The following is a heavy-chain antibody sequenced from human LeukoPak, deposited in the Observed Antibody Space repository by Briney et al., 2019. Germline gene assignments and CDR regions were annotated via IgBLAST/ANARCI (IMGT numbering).Heavy chain of an antibody. Sequence: GGSLRVSCAASGFNFRSYAMSWVRQAPGKGLEWVSTVTGGAVATYYADSVRGRDTISRDNSKNTLYMQMKSLRPEDTAVYYCARDSPLKGYNSGWATNSFDFWGQGPLVTVSS. J-gene: IGHJ4*02. V-gene: IGHV3-23*01. CDR2: VTGGAVAT. CDR3: ARDSPLKGYNSGWATNSFDF. D-gene: IGHD6-19*01. CDR1: GFNFRSYA.